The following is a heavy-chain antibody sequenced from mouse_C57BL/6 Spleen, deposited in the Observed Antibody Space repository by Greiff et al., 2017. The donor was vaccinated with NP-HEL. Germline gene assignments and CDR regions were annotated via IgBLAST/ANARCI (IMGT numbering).Heavy chain of an antibody. D-gene: IGHD1-1*01. CDR3: ARRYGGGYFDV. CDR1: GYAFSSSW. CDR2: IYPGDGDN. V-gene: IGHV1-82*01. Sequence: QVQLQQSGPELVKPGASVKISCKASGYAFSSSWMNWVKQRPGKGLEWIGRIYPGDGDNNYNGKFKGKATLTADKSSSTAYMQLSSLTSEDSAVYFCARRYGGGYFDVWGTGTTVTVSS. J-gene: IGHJ1*03.